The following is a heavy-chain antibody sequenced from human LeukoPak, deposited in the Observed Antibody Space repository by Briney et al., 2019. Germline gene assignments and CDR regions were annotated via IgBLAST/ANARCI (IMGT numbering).Heavy chain of an antibody. J-gene: IGHJ3*02. Sequence: SETLSLTCAVYGGSFSGYYWSWIRQPPVKGLEWIGEINHSGSTNYNPSLKSRVTISVDTSKNQFSLKLSSVTAADTAVYYCARGLTAGYSSIWGQGTMVTVSS. CDR1: GGSFSGYY. V-gene: IGHV4-34*01. CDR3: ARGLTAGYSSI. CDR2: INHSGST. D-gene: IGHD6-13*01.